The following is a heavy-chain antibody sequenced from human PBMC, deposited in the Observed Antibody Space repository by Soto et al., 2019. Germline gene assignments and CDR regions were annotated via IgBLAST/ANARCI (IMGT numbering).Heavy chain of an antibody. J-gene: IGHJ6*02. CDR1: GFTFSSYG. CDR2: ISYDGSNK. D-gene: IGHD3-10*01. Sequence: GGSLRLSCAASGFTFSSYGMHWVRQAPGKGLEWVAVISYDGSNKYYADSVKGRFTISRDNSKNTLYLQMNSLRAEDTAVYYCAKDQYYYGSGSYQGGMDVWGQGTTVTVSS. V-gene: IGHV3-30*18. CDR3: AKDQYYYGSGSYQGGMDV.